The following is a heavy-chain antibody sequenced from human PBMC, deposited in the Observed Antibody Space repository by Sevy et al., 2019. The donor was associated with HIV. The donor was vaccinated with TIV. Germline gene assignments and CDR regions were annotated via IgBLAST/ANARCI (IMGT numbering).Heavy chain of an antibody. J-gene: IGHJ4*02. Sequence: SETLSLTCTVSGDSINTYYWSWIQQPPGKGLEWIGYVSHSGNTNYNPSLKSRVSMSLDTSRNQSSLKVKSVTAADTAVYYCARLRWDLVVVPGATPGCYFDYWGQGTLVTVSS. CDR3: ARLRWDLVVVPGATPGCYFDY. V-gene: IGHV4-59*08. D-gene: IGHD2-2*01. CDR2: VSHSGNT. CDR1: GDSINTYY.